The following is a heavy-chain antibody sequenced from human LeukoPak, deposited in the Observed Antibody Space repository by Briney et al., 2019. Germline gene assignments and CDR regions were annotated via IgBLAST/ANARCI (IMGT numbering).Heavy chain of an antibody. J-gene: IGHJ4*02. CDR2: INPNSGGT. CDR1: GYTFTGYY. V-gene: IGHV1-2*02. D-gene: IGHD4-11*01. Sequence: PGASVKVSCKASGYTFTGYYMHWVRQAPGQGLEWMGWINPNSGGTNYAQKFQGRVTITRDTSASTAYMELSSLRSEDTAVYYCARVPQTTVTTPFFDYWGQGTLVTVSS. CDR3: ARVPQTTVTTPFFDY.